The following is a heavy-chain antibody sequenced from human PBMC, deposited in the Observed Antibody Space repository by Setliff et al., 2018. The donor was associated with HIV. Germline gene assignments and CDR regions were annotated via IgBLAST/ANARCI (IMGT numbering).Heavy chain of an antibody. CDR2: IDPSDSYA. J-gene: IGHJ4*02. V-gene: IGHV5-10-1*01. CDR1: GYSFSNYW. D-gene: IGHD4-17*01. CDR3: ALRATDYGDKRGFDY. Sequence: PGESLKISCKASGYSFSNYWITWVRQMPGKGLEWVANIDPSDSYANYSPSFEGHVTILADRSITTAYLQWSRLRASDTAIYYCALRATDYGDKRGFDYWGQGTQVTVSS.